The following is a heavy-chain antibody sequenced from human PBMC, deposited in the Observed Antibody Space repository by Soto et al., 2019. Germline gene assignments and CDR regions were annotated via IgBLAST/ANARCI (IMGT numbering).Heavy chain of an antibody. CDR1: GGSFSGYY. D-gene: IGHD6-13*01. CDR3: ARVSAHSSSWYGTNWFDP. V-gene: IGHV4-34*01. CDR2: INHSGST. Sequence: SETLSLTCAVYGGSFSGYYWSWIRQPPGKGLEWIGEINHSGSTNYNPSLKSRVTISVDTSKNQFSLKLSSVTAADTAVYYCARVSAHSSSWYGTNWFDPWGQGTLVTVS. J-gene: IGHJ5*02.